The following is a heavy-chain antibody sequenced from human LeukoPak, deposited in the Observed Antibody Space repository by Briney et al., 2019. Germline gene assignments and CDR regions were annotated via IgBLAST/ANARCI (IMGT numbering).Heavy chain of an antibody. CDR2: ISSSSSYI. CDR3: ARGWSKRVVIIRGWFDP. CDR1: GFTFGSYS. J-gene: IGHJ5*02. D-gene: IGHD4-23*01. V-gene: IGHV3-21*01. Sequence: GGSLRLSCAASGFTFGSYSMNWVRQAPGKGLEWVSSISSSSSYIYYADSVKGRLTISRDNAKNSLYLQMNSLRAEDTAVYYCARGWSKRVVIIRGWFDPWGQGTLVTVSS.